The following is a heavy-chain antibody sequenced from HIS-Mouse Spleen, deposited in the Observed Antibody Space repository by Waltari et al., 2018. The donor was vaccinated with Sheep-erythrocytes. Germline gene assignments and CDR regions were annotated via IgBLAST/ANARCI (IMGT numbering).Heavy chain of an antibody. CDR1: GFTFSSYW. CDR2: IKQDGSEK. D-gene: IGHD6-19*01. CDR3: ARSSAFGIAVAGTPNY. V-gene: IGHV3-7*01. J-gene: IGHJ4*02. Sequence: EVQLVESGGGLVQPGGSLRLSCAASGFTFSSYWMSWVRRAPGKGLEWVANIKQDGSEKYYVDSVKGRFTISRDNAKNSLYLQMNSLRAEDTAVYYCARSSAFGIAVAGTPNYWGQGTLVTVSS.